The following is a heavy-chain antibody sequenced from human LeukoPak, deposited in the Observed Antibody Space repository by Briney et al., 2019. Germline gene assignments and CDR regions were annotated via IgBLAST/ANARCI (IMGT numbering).Heavy chain of an antibody. CDR2: ISFDGTTK. V-gene: IGHV3-30*09. CDR1: GFTFNDYT. CDR3: ASFYFWRSYPRPHHFDH. Sequence: GGSLRLTCVASGFTFNDYTMHWVRQAPDKGLEWMAHISFDGTTKFFADSVKGRFAISRDNFKNTLYLQMNSLRVEDTALYYCASFYFWRSYPRPHHFDHWCQGTLVTVSS. J-gene: IGHJ4*02. D-gene: IGHD3-16*02.